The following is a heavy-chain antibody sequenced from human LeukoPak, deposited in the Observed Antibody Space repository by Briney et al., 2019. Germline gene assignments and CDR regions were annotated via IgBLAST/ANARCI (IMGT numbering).Heavy chain of an antibody. CDR2: ISYTGKT. V-gene: IGHV4-39*06. J-gene: IGHJ4*02. Sequence: PSESLSLTWTVAGGFVYTSDYYWGWVRQPPGKGPEWIGDISYTGKTNYNPSLKSRVSISIETAKNQFPLKLTSETAADTAVDYCARVFDSWGQGTLVTVSS. CDR1: GGFVYTSDYY. CDR3: ARVFDS.